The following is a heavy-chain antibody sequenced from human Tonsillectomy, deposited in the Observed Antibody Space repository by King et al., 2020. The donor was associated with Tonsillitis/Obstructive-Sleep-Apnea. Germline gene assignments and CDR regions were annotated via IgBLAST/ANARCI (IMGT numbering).Heavy chain of an antibody. J-gene: IGHJ3*02. CDR3: ARDRGAYSSGWSADAFDI. V-gene: IGHV3-30*04. D-gene: IGHD6-19*01. CDR2: ISYDGSNK. Sequence: VQLVESGGGVVQRGRSLRLSCVASGFTFSSYAMHWVRQAPGKGLEWVAVISYDGSNKHYADSVKGRFTISRDNSKNTLYLQMNSLRAEDTAVYYCARDRGAYSSGWSADAFDIWGQGTMVTVSS. CDR1: GFTFSSYA.